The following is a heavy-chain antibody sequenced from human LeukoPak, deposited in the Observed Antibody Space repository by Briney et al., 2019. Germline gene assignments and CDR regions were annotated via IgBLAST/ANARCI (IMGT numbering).Heavy chain of an antibody. J-gene: IGHJ4*02. CDR1: GGSISSGSYY. V-gene: IGHV4-61*02. CDR3: AREGSYYYDSSGYYIGY. Sequence: TSETLSLTCTVSGGSISSGSYYGSWIRQPAGKGLEWIGCIYTSGSPNYNPSLKSRVTISVDTSKNQFSLKLSSVTAADTAVYYWAREGSYYYDSSGYYIGYWGQGTLVTVSS. D-gene: IGHD3-22*01. CDR2: IYTSGSP.